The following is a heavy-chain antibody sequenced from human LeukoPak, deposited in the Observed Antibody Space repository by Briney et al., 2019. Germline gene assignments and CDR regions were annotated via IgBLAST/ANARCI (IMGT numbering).Heavy chain of an antibody. J-gene: IGHJ4*02. CDR1: GFTFSSYS. CDR2: ISSSSSYI. V-gene: IGHV3-21*01. Sequence: GGSLRLSCAASGFTFSSYSMNWVRQAPGKGLEWVSSISSSSSYIYYADSVKGRFTITRDSAQNSLTLHMNTLRADDTAVYYCAKDGGTHFDHWGQGTLVTVSS. D-gene: IGHD1-26*01. CDR3: AKDGGTHFDH.